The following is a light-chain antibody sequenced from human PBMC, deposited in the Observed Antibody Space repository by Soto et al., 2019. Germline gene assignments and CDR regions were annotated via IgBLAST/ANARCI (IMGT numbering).Light chain of an antibody. CDR2: RVS. Sequence: EIVMTQSPATLSLSPGERATLSCRARQSINSNLAWYQQKPGQAPRLLMFRVSSRATGVPARFSGSESGTEFNLTISSLQSEDFAVYYCQQYNNWPRATFGGGTKVETK. J-gene: IGKJ4*01. CDR1: QSINSN. CDR3: QQYNNWPRAT. V-gene: IGKV3-15*01.